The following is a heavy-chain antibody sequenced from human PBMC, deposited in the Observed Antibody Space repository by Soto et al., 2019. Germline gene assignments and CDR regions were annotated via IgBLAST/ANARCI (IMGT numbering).Heavy chain of an antibody. Sequence: SVKVSCKASGGTFGSDSITWVLQAPGQGLEWVGRIIPIFGTTNYAQNLQGRVTISADKSTLTSYMELHSLTSDDTALYYCARDRTDSGYYTNWLDPWGQGTQVTVSS. CDR2: IIPIFGTT. D-gene: IGHD3-22*01. J-gene: IGHJ5*02. CDR3: ARDRTDSGYYTNWLDP. V-gene: IGHV1-69*06. CDR1: GGTFGSDS.